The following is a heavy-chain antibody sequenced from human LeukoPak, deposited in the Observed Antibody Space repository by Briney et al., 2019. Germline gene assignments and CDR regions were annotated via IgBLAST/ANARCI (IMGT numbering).Heavy chain of an antibody. CDR2: IYYSGTT. Sequence: NLSETLSLTCNVSGGSISSSSYYWGWIRQPPGKGLELIGNIYYSGTTYYNPSLKSRVTISVDTSKNQFSLKLSSVTAADTAVYYCARVNTLIRGIGWFDPWGQGILVTVSS. J-gene: IGHJ5*02. CDR3: ARVNTLIRGIGWFDP. D-gene: IGHD3-10*01. CDR1: GGSISSSSYY. V-gene: IGHV4-39*07.